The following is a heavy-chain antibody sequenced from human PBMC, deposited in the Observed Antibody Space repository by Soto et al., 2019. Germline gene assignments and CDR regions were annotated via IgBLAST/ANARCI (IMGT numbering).Heavy chain of an antibody. CDR3: ATHYNWNYGRAGVSFDY. J-gene: IGHJ4*02. D-gene: IGHD1-7*01. Sequence: GASVKVSCKVSGYTLTELSMHWVRQAPGKGLEWMGGFDPEDGETIYAQKFQGRVTMTEDTSTDTAYMELSSLRSEDTAVYYCATHYNWNYGRAGVSFDYWGQGTLVTVSS. CDR1: GYTLTELS. CDR2: FDPEDGET. V-gene: IGHV1-24*01.